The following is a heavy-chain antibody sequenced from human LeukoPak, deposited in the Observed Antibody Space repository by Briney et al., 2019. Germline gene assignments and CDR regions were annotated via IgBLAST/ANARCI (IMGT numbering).Heavy chain of an antibody. D-gene: IGHD6-19*01. CDR1: GYTFTTYG. CDR2: ISAYNGNT. V-gene: IGHV1-18*01. Sequence: ASVKVSCKSSGYTFTTYGISWVRQAPGQGLEWMGWISAYNGNTNYAQKLQGRVTMTTDTSTSTAYMELRSLRSDDTAVYYCARGGAPESSGSLFDYWGQGTLVTVSS. J-gene: IGHJ4*02. CDR3: ARGGAPESSGSLFDY.